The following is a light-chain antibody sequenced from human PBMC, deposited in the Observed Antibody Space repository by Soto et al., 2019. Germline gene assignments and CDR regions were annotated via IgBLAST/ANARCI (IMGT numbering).Light chain of an antibody. Sequence: QSVMTQPPSVSAAPGQKATISCSGSSSNIGGNSVSWYQQLPGTAPKLLIYDDNKRPSGIPDRFSGSKSGTSVTLGITGFQTGDEADYYCGSWDSSLSAYVFGTGTKVTVL. V-gene: IGLV1-51*01. CDR1: SSNIGGNS. CDR3: GSWDSSLSAYV. CDR2: DDN. J-gene: IGLJ1*01.